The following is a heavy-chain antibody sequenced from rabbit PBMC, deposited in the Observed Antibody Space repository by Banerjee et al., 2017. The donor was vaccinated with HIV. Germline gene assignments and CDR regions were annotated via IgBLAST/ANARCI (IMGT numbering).Heavy chain of an antibody. J-gene: IGHJ6*01. CDR1: GFSFSSNYD. CDR2: INTGSGGA. CDR3: ARDAGGDGYSNDL. Sequence: QEQLVESGGGLVQPEGSLTLTCTASGFSFSSNYDMCWVRQDPGKGLEWIGCINTGSGGACYVNWAKGRFSISKASWTTVTLQMTSLTAADTAPYFCARDAGGDGYSNDLWGPGTLVTVS. V-gene: IGHV1S45*01. D-gene: IGHD7-1*01.